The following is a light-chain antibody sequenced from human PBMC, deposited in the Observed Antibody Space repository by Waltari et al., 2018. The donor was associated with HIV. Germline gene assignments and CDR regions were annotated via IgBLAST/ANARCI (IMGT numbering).Light chain of an antibody. J-gene: IGLJ3*02. Sequence: QSVVTQPPSVSVAPRQSVAISCARRSSHIASGSDVLWYQHFPGAPPKLVIYGNTNRPSGVPDRFSGSKSGSAASLVIAGLQADDEAEYYGQSYDKSLSGWVFGGGTKVTVL. CDR3: QSYDKSLSGWV. CDR1: SSHIASGSD. V-gene: IGLV1-40*01. CDR2: GNT.